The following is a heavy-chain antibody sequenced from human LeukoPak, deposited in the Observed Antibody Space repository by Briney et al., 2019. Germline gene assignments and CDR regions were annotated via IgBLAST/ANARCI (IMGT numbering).Heavy chain of an antibody. Sequence: GGSLILSCAASGFTFSSYAMSWVRQAPGKGLEWVSAISGSGGSTYYADSVKGRFTISRDNSKNTLYLQMNSLRAEDTAVYYCANDRISAARDYYYYYGMDVWGQGTTVTVSS. CDR3: ANDRISAARDYYYYYGMDV. CDR2: ISGSGGST. J-gene: IGHJ6*02. CDR1: GFTFSSYA. D-gene: IGHD6-6*01. V-gene: IGHV3-23*01.